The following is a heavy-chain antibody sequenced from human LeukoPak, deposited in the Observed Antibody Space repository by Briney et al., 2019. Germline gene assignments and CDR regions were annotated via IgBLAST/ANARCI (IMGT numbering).Heavy chain of an antibody. CDR2: ISAYNGKT. V-gene: IGHV1-18*01. D-gene: IGHD4/OR15-4a*01. CDR1: GYTFTSYG. J-gene: IGHJ5*02. CDR3: AREYGAADWFDP. Sequence: ASVKVSCKASGYTFTSYGISWVRQAPGQGVEGMGWISAYNGKTNYAQKLQGRVTMNTDASTRTAYMELRSLRSDDTAVYYCAREYGAADWFDPWGQGTLVTVSS.